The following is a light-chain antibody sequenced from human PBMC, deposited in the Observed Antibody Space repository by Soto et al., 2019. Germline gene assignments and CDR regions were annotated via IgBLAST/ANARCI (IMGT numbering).Light chain of an antibody. Sequence: QSALTQPPSASGSPGQSVTISCTGTRSDVGGYNYVSWYQQHPGKAPKLIIYEVTKRPSGVPDRFSASKSGNTASLTVSGLQAEDEADYYCSSYAGSNNLVFGGGTQLTVL. J-gene: IGLJ7*01. CDR2: EVT. CDR3: SSYAGSNNLV. V-gene: IGLV2-8*01. CDR1: RSDVGGYNY.